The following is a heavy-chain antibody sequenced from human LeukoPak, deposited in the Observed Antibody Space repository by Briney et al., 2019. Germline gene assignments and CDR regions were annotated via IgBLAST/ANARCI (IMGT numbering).Heavy chain of an antibody. V-gene: IGHV1-24*01. CDR1: GYTLTELS. D-gene: IGHD2-2*01. Sequence: GASVKVSCKVSGYTLTELSMHWVRQAPGKGLEWMGCFGPEDADTIYARTVQGRVTITEDTSTDTDYMELSSLRTEDTAVYYCATDMGGYCSSTSCVDYWGQATLVTVSS. CDR3: ATDMGGYCSSTSCVDY. CDR2: FGPEDADT. J-gene: IGHJ4*02.